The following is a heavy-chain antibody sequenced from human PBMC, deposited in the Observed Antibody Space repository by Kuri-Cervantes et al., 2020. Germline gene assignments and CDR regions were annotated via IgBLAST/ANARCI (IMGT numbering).Heavy chain of an antibody. CDR2: IYPGDSYT. D-gene: IGHD3-10*01. Sequence: GEFLKIPLKGSGYSFTSYWHGWVRQMPGKGLEWIGTIYPGDSYTRYSPSFQGQVNISADKPNSTAFLQWTGPKAWDTAMYYCAIQGSGSDVFDYWGQGTLVTVSS. J-gene: IGHJ4*02. CDR3: AIQGSGSDVFDY. CDR1: GYSFTSYW. V-gene: IGHV5-51*04.